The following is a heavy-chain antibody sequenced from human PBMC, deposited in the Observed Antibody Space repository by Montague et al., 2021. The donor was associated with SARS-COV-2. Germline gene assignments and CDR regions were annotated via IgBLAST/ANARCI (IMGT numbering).Heavy chain of an antibody. D-gene: IGHD3-9*01. J-gene: IGHJ4*02. CDR1: GYSISSGYY. Sequence: SETLSLTCSVSGYSISSGYYWGWIRQPPGKGLEWVGCIPYIGKTYYSPSLKSRLTISLDSSKNQFSLQARSVTAADPAVYYCVRVFDNRVRDYWGQGTLVTVSS. CDR2: IPYIGKT. CDR3: VRVFDNRVRDY. V-gene: IGHV4-38-2*02.